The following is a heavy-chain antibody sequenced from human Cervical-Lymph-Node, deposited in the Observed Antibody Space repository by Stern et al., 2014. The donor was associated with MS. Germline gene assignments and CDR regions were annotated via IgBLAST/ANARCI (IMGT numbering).Heavy chain of an antibody. V-gene: IGHV3-33*01. J-gene: IGHJ6*02. CDR2: IWYDGSNK. Sequence: QVQLVQSGGGVVQPGRSLRLSCAASGFTFSNYGMHWVRQAPGQGLAWVALIWYDGSNKDNADSVKGRFTISRDNSKNTLYLQMNSLRAEDTAVYYCAGGYCRSSSCYYGLDVWGRGTTVTVSS. CDR3: AGGYCRSSSCYYGLDV. D-gene: IGHD2-2*01. CDR1: GFTFSNYG.